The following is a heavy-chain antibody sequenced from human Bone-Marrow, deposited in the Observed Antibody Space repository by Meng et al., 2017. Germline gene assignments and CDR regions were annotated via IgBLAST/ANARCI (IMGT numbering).Heavy chain of an antibody. D-gene: IGHD3-10*01. CDR3: ARFLGSGTYTDWFDP. V-gene: IGHV3-66*02. CDR2: IYSGGIT. Sequence: GESLKISCAASGFTFSDYYMSWVRQAPGQGLEWVSVIYSGGITYYGDSVKGRFTISRDNSKNTLYLQMNSLRPEDTAVYYCARFLGSGTYTDWFDPWGQGTLVTVSS. CDR1: GFTFSDYY. J-gene: IGHJ5*02.